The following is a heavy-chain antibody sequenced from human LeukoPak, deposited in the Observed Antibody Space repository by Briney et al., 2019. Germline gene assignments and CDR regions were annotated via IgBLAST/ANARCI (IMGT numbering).Heavy chain of an antibody. CDR1: GGSISSSSYY. CDR2: IYYSGST. V-gene: IGHV4-39*07. CDR3: AGTVVKSLSIDY. D-gene: IGHD3-22*01. Sequence: SETLSLTCTVSGGSISSSSYYWGWIRQPPGKGLEWIGSIYYSGSTYYNPSLKSRVTISVDTSKNQFSLKLSSVTAADTAVYYCAGTVVKSLSIDYWGQGTLVTVSS. J-gene: IGHJ4*02.